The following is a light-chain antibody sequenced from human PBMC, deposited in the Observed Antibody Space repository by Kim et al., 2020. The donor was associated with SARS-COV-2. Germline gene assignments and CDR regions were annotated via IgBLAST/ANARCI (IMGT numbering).Light chain of an antibody. CDR3: QQYNRSPGLT. CDR1: QSIGTW. Sequence: DIQMTQSPSTLSVSVGDRLTITCRASQSIGTWLAWYQQKPGKAPRLLIYEASNLDSGVPSRFSGSGSGTEFTLTISSLQTDDFATYYCQQYNRSPGLTFGGGTKVDIK. J-gene: IGKJ4*01. CDR2: EAS. V-gene: IGKV1-5*03.